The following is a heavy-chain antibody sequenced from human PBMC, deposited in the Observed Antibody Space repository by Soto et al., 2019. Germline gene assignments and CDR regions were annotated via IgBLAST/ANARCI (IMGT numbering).Heavy chain of an antibody. CDR3: VKGSSSWCKKYYHYGMDD. D-gene: IGHD6-13*01. CDR1: GFTFSSYA. J-gene: IGHJ6*02. V-gene: IGHV3-64D*08. CDR2: ISSNGGST. Sequence: GGGLSISCSASGFTFSSYAMHWVRQAPGKGLEYVSAISSNGGSTYYADSVKGRFTISRDNSKNTLYLQMSSLRAEDTAVYYCVKGSSSWCKKYYHYGMDDWGQGTAVTVSS.